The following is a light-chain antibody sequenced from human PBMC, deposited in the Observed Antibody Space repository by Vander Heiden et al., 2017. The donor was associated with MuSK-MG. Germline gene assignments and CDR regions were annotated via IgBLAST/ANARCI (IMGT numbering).Light chain of an antibody. CDR3: QQQNYWHPWNT. V-gene: IGKV3-11*01. J-gene: IGKJ5*01. CDR1: QSVSSY. Sequence: EIVLTQSPASLSLSPGERATLSCRASQSVSSYLAWYEQKPGQAPRLLIYDASNRATGIKARFRGSGDGTDVTLTITSREPEDFEVYYCQQQNYWHPWNTFGQGTQLEIK. CDR2: DAS.